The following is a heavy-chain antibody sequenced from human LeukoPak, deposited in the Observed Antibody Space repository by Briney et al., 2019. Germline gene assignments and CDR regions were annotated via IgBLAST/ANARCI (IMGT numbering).Heavy chain of an antibody. Sequence: PSETLSLTCTVSGYSISSGYYWGWIRQPPGKGLEWIGEINHSGSTNYNPSLKSRVTISVDTSKNQFSLKLSSVTAADTAVYYCARHGEEDYWGQGTLVTVSS. CDR2: INHSGST. CDR3: ARHGEEDY. D-gene: IGHD2-21*01. V-gene: IGHV4-38-2*02. J-gene: IGHJ4*02. CDR1: GYSISSGYY.